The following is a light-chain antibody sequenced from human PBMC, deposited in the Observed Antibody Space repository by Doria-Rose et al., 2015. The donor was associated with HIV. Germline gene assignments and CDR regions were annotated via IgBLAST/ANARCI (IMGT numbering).Light chain of an antibody. CDR3: QQYYDTPS. V-gene: IGKV4-1*01. J-gene: IGKJ3*01. CDR2: WVS. CDR1: HSLLYTSKNY. Sequence: TQSPESLGMSLGERATLNCKSNHSLLYTSKNYLAWYQQKPGQPPKLLIYWVSTRQSGVPARFSGSGSGTDFTLTVSSLEAEDVAVYYCQQYYDTPSFGPGTTVDIK.